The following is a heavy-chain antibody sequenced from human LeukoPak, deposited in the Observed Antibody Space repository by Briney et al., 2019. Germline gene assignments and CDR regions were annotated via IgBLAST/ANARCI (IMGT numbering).Heavy chain of an antibody. Sequence: GGSLRLSCAGSGFTFSSYEMNWVRQAPGKGLEWVSYISSRGDTIYYADSVRGRFTLYRDNAKNSLYLQMNSLRAEDTAVYYCARGYASAWCDYWGQGALVTVSS. CDR3: ARGYASAWCDY. D-gene: IGHD6-19*01. J-gene: IGHJ4*02. CDR1: GFTFSSYE. CDR2: ISSRGDTI. V-gene: IGHV3-48*03.